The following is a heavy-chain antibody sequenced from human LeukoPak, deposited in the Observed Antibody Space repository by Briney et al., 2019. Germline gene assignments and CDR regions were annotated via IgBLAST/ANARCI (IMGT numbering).Heavy chain of an antibody. Sequence: AGGSLRLSCAASGFTFSSYGMHWVRQAPGKGLEWVGRIRNKANSYTTEYAASVQGRFTVSRDDSMNSLYLQMNSMKTEDTAVYYCTRLVGANDWGQGTLVTVSS. V-gene: IGHV3-72*01. CDR3: TRLVGAND. CDR2: IRNKANSYTT. J-gene: IGHJ4*02. CDR1: GFTFSSYG. D-gene: IGHD1-26*01.